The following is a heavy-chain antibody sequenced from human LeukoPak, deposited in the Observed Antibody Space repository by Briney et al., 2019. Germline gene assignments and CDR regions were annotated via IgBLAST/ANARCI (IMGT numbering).Heavy chain of an antibody. CDR1: GFTFSSYS. D-gene: IGHD3-10*01. Sequence: GGSLRLSCAASGFTFSSYSMNWVRQAPGKGLEWVSSISSSSSYIDYADSVKGRVTISRDNAQNSLYLQMNSMRAEDTAVYYCARLLWFGELVNWFDPWGQGTLVTVSS. CDR3: ARLLWFGELVNWFDP. J-gene: IGHJ5*02. CDR2: ISSSSSYI. V-gene: IGHV3-21*01.